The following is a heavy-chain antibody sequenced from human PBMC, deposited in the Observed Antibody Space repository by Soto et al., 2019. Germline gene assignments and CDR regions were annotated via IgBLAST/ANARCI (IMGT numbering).Heavy chain of an antibody. CDR1: GFTFSSYS. J-gene: IGHJ6*02. V-gene: IGHV3-48*02. D-gene: IGHD6-6*01. CDR2: ISSSSSTI. CDR3: ARPEYSSSSYGMDV. Sequence: EVQLVESGGGLVQPGGSLRLSCAASGFTFSSYSMNWVRQAPGKGLEWVSYISSSSSTIYYGDSVKGRFTISRDNAKNSLYLQMNSLRDEDTAVYYCARPEYSSSSYGMDVWGQGTTVTVSS.